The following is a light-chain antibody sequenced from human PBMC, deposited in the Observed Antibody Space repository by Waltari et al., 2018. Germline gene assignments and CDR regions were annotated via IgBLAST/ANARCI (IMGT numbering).Light chain of an antibody. CDR1: QTISRY. Sequence: DIQMTQSPSSLSVSLGDRVTITCRASQTISRYLNWYQQKPGKTPNLRIYAASSLQSGVPSRFSGSGSGKDFSLIITSLQPEAFATYYCQQSYSFTRTFGQGTKVEIK. V-gene: IGKV1-39*01. J-gene: IGKJ1*01. CDR2: AAS. CDR3: QQSYSFTRT.